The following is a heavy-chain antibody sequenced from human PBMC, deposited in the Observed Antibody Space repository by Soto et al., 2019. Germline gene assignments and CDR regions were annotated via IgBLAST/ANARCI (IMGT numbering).Heavy chain of an antibody. CDR3: AKNGQPPYYYNGLDV. J-gene: IGHJ6*02. CDR2: ISGYNGDT. CDR1: GYTFTRYG. Sequence: QGQLVQSGAEVKKPGASVKVSCKASGYTFTRYGISWVRQAPGQWLEWMGWISGYNGDTKYAQKFQGRVTMTIDTSTTTAFMELRSLTSDDTAVYYCAKNGQPPYYYNGLDVWGHRTIVTVSS. D-gene: IGHD2-8*01. V-gene: IGHV1-18*01.